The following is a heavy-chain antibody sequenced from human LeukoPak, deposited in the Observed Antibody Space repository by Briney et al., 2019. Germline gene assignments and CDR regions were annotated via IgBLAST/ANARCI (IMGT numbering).Heavy chain of an antibody. CDR2: ISSSSSTI. CDR3: ASDAYLNYGYIDY. J-gene: IGHJ4*02. V-gene: IGHV3-48*01. CDR1: GFTFSSYS. Sequence: GGSLRLSCAASGFTFSSYSMNWVRQAPGKGLEWVSYISSSSSTIYYADSVKGRFTISRDNAKNSLYLQMNSLRAEDTAVYYCASDAYLNYGYIDYWGQGTLVTVSS. D-gene: IGHD5-18*01.